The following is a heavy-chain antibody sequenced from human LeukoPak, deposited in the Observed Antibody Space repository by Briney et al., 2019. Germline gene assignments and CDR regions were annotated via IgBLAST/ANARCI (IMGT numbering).Heavy chain of an antibody. CDR1: GGTFSSYA. J-gene: IGHJ4*02. D-gene: IGHD6-13*01. Sequence: EASVKVSCKASGGTFSSYAISWVRQAPGKGLEWMGGFDPEDGETIYAQKFQGRVTMTEDTSTDTAYMELSSLRSEDTAVYYCATTIAAAFDYWGQGTLVTVSS. V-gene: IGHV1-24*01. CDR3: ATTIAAAFDY. CDR2: FDPEDGET.